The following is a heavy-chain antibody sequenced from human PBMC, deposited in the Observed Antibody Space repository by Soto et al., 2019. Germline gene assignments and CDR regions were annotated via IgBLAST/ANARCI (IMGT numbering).Heavy chain of an antibody. V-gene: IGHV1-69*08. D-gene: IGHD6-19*01. Sequence: QVQLVQSGAEVKKPGSSVKVSCKASGGTFSSYTISWVRQAPGQGLEWMGRIIPILGIANYAQKFQGRVTITPDKSTSTAYMELSSLSSEDTAVYYCERESRYSSGWSYWGQGTLVTVSS. CDR2: IIPILGIA. CDR1: GGTFSSYT. J-gene: IGHJ4*02. CDR3: ERESRYSSGWSY.